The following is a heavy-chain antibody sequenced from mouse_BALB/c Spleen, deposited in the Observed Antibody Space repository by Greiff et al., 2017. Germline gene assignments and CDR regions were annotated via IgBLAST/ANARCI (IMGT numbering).Heavy chain of an antibody. Sequence: QVQLKQSGPELVKPGASVKMSCKASGYTFTDYVISWVKQRTGQGLEWIGEIYPGSGSTYYNEKFKGKATLTADKSSNTAYMQLSSLTSEDSAVYFCARWFPYYFDYWGQGTTLTVSS. CDR1: GYTFTDYV. CDR3: ARWFPYYFDY. J-gene: IGHJ2*01. CDR2: IYPGSGST. D-gene: IGHD2-2*01. V-gene: IGHV1-77*01.